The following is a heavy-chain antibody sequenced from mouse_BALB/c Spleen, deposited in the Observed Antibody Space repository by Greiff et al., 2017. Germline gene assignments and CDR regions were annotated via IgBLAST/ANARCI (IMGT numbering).Heavy chain of an antibody. V-gene: IGHV14-3*02. CDR2: IDPANGNT. J-gene: IGHJ3*01. CDR1: GFNIKDTY. CDR3: AAYGKGAY. D-gene: IGHD2-1*01. Sequence: EVQLQQSGAVLVKPGASVKLSCTASGFNIKDTYMHWVKQRPEQGLEWIGRIDPANGNTKYDPKFQGKATITADTSSNTAYLQLSSLTSEDTAVYYCAAYGKGAYWGQGTLVTVSA.